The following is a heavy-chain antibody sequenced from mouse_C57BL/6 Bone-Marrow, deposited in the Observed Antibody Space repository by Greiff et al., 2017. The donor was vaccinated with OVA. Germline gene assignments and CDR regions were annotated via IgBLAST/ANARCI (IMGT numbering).Heavy chain of an antibody. Sequence: EVQVVESGGGLVKPGGSLKLSCAASGFTFSSYAMSWVRQTPEKRLEWVATISDGGSYTYHPDNVKGRSTISSDNAKNNLYLQMSHLKSEDTAMYYCARDHDPAWFAYWGQGTLVTVSA. CDR2: ISDGGSYT. D-gene: IGHD2-3*01. V-gene: IGHV5-4*01. CDR3: ARDHDPAWFAY. J-gene: IGHJ3*01. CDR1: GFTFSSYA.